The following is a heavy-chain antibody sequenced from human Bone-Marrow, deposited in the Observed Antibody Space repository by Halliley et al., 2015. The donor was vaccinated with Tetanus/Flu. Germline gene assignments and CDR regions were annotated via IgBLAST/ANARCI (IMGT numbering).Heavy chain of an antibody. CDR2: ISVDNGNT. Sequence: QLVQSGAEVKKPGASVKVSCKASGYNFSNFGVSWVRQAPGQGLEWMGWISVDNGNTNYAQSLQGRVSMTTDTSTSTAYMELRSLRYDDTAVYYCARAAYSGFVGGYLYFDLWGRGTLVTVSS. CDR3: ARAAYSGFVGGYLYFDL. J-gene: IGHJ2*01. CDR1: GYNFSNFG. D-gene: IGHD6-19*01. V-gene: IGHV1-18*01.